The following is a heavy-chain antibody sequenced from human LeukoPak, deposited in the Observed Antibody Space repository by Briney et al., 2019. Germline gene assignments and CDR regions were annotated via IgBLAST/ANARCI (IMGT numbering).Heavy chain of an antibody. CDR1: GFTFSSYA. CDR3: AKDGHYYDSSGYYLY. D-gene: IGHD3-22*01. J-gene: IGHJ4*02. CDR2: ISGSGGST. Sequence: GGSLRLSCAASGFTFSSYAMSWVRQAPGKGLEWVSAISGSGGSTYYADSVKGRFTISRDNSKYTLYLQMNSLRAEDTAVYYCAKDGHYYDSSGYYLYWGQGTLVTVSS. V-gene: IGHV3-23*01.